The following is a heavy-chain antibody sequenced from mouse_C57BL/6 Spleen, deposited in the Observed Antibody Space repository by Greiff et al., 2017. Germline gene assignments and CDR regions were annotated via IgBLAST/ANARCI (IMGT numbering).Heavy chain of an antibody. D-gene: IGHD2-1*01. CDR3: AREGALYYGNYGDFDY. CDR2: IYPGDGDT. J-gene: IGHJ2*01. CDR1: GYAFSSSW. Sequence: VRLQQSGPELVKPGASVKISCKASGYAFSSSWMNWVKQRPGKGLEWIGRIYPGDGDTNYNGKFKGKATLTADKSSSTAYMQLSSLTSEDSAVYFCAREGALYYGNYGDFDYWGQGTTLTVSS. V-gene: IGHV1-82*01.